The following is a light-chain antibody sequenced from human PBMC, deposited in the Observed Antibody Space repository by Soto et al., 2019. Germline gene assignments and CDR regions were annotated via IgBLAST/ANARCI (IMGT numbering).Light chain of an antibody. CDR2: DAS. CDR1: ERVSYSY. J-gene: IGKJ5*01. V-gene: IGKV3D-20*01. CDR3: QQYGSSPIT. Sequence: EIVLTQSPATMSLSPGERATLSCGARERVSYSYVAWYQQKAGLAPRLLIHDASTRASGIPDRFSGSKSGTDFTLTIRGLEPEDAALYYCQQYGSSPITFGQGTRLEIK.